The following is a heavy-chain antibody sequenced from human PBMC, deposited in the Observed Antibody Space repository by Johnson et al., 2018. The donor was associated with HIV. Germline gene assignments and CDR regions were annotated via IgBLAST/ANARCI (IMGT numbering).Heavy chain of an antibody. D-gene: IGHD1-26*01. J-gene: IGHJ3*02. Sequence: VQLVESGGGLVQPGGSLRLSCAASGFTFSSYAMTWVRQAPGKGLEWVSAISGSGGSTYYADSVKGRFTISRDNSKNTLSLQMRSLRAEDTAVYCAKDSYSDSQFLDAFDIWGQGTVVTVSS. CDR2: ISGSGGST. V-gene: IGHV3-23*04. CDR3: AKDSYSDSQFLDAFDI. CDR1: GFTFSSYA.